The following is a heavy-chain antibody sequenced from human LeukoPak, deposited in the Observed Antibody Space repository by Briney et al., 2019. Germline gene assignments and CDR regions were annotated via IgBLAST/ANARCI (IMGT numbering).Heavy chain of an antibody. V-gene: IGHV3-11*01. CDR1: GFTFSDYY. CDR3: ARDRLGDYDHSGYYDK. J-gene: IGHJ4*02. D-gene: IGHD3-22*01. CDR2: ICDSGRTI. Sequence: PGGSLRLSCAASGFTFSDYYMSWIRQAPGKGPEWVSYICDSGRTIYYADSVKGRLTISRDNAKNSVYLQMNNLRAEDTAVYYCARDRLGDYDHSGYYDKWGQGTLVTVSS.